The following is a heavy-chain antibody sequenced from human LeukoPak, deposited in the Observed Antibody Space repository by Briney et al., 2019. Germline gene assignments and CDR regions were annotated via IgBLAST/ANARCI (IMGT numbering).Heavy chain of an antibody. J-gene: IGHJ4*02. Sequence: PSETLSLTCTVSGGSIRSSYYYWGWLRQPPGKGLEWIGSIYDSGSTYYNPSLKSRVTISVDTSKNQFSLKLNSVTAADTAVYYCARAGNYYYSSGYYSHFDYWGQGTLVTVSS. CDR1: GGSIRSSYYY. D-gene: IGHD3-22*01. V-gene: IGHV4-39*07. CDR3: ARAGNYYYSSGYYSHFDY. CDR2: IYDSGST.